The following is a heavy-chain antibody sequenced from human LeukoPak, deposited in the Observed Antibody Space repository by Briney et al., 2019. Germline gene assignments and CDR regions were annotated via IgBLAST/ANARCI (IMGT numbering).Heavy chain of an antibody. J-gene: IGHJ4*02. CDR1: VGFLSNYD. CDR2: IYYSGAT. CDR3: ARFGITVVRGGKYYFDY. Sequence: DTLSLICTVWVGFLSNYDWIWTRRPPGKGRVGIGHIYYSGATKYNPSLRSRLTISLDTSKNQFSLMLSSVTAADTAVYYCARFGITVVRGGKYYFDYWGQGTLVTVSS. D-gene: IGHD3-10*01. V-gene: IGHV4-59*08.